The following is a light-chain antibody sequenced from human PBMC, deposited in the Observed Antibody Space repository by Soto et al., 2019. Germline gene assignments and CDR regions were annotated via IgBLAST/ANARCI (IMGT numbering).Light chain of an antibody. J-gene: IGLJ1*01. CDR1: SSDVGGYNR. V-gene: IGLV2-18*02. CDR2: DVS. CDR3: TSYASGSAYV. Sequence: QSVLTQPPSVSGSPGQSVAISCTGTSSDVGGYNRVSWYQQAPGKAPKLLIYDVSNWPSGGSTRFSGSKSGNTASLTISGLQAEDEADYYCTSYASGSAYVFGPGTQLTVL.